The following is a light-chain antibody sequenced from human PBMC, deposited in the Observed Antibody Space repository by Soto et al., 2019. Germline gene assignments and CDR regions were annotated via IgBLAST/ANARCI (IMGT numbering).Light chain of an antibody. CDR1: QSISSY. CDR2: AAS. J-gene: IGKJ1*01. CDR3: QQSYSTPRT. V-gene: IGKV1-39*01. Sequence: DIQMTQSPSSLSASVGDRVTITCRASQSISSYLNWYQQKPGKAPKLLIYAASSLQSGVPSRFSGSGSGTDFTLTFSSLKPEDFATYYCQQSYSTPRTVGQGTKVDIK.